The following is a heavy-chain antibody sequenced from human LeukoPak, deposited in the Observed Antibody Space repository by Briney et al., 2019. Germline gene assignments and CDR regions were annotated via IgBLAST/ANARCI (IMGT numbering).Heavy chain of an antibody. J-gene: IGHJ4*02. Sequence: GGYLRLYCAASGFTFSSYSMNWVRQAPGKGLEWVSYISSSSSTIYYADSVKGRFTISRNNAKNSLYLHMNSLKDEDTAVYYCARGALDFDYWGQGTLVTVSS. CDR1: GFTFSSYS. CDR3: ARGALDFDY. CDR2: ISSSSSTI. V-gene: IGHV3-48*02.